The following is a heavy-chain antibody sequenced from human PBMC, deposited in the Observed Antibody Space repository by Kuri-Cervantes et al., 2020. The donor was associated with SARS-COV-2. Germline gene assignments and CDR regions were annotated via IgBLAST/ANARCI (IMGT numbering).Heavy chain of an antibody. D-gene: IGHD4-17*01. CDR3: ARDLYGDYVGAFDI. J-gene: IGHJ3*02. CDR2: INTNTGNP. Sequence: ASVKVSCKASGHTFTSYAMNWVRQAPGQGLEWMGWINTNTGNPTYAQGFTGRFVFSLDTSVSTAYLQISSLKAEDTAVYYCARDLYGDYVGAFDIWGQGTMVTVSS. CDR1: GHTFTSYA. V-gene: IGHV7-4-1*02.